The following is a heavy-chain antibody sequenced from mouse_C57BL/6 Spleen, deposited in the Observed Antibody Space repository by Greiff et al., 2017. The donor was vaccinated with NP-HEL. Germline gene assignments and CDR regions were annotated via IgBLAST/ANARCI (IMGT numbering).Heavy chain of an antibody. D-gene: IGHD1-1*01. CDR3: ARNYGSSYFDY. CDR1: GFTFSRYG. Sequence: VTLVESGGDLVKPGGSLKLSCAASGFTFSRYGMSWVRQTPDKRLEWVATISSGGSYTYYPDSVKGRFTTSRDNAKNTLYLQMSRLKSEDTAMYYCARNYGSSYFDYWGQGTTLTVSS. J-gene: IGHJ2*01. V-gene: IGHV5-6*01. CDR2: ISSGGSYT.